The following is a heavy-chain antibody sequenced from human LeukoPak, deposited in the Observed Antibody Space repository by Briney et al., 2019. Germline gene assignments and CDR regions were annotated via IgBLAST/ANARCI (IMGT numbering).Heavy chain of an antibody. J-gene: IGHJ4*02. V-gene: IGHV3-23*01. CDR1: GFTFSSYA. Sequence: GSLRLSCAASGFTFSSYAMSWVRQAPGKGLEWVSAISGSGGCTYYADSVKGRFTISRDNSKNTLYLQMNSLRAEDTAVYYCAKAFQYSSGWYFDYWGQGTLVTVSS. CDR3: AKAFQYSSGWYFDY. CDR2: ISGSGGCT. D-gene: IGHD6-19*01.